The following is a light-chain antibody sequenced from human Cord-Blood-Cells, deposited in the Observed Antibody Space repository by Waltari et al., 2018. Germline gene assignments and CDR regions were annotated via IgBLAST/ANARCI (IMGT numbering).Light chain of an antibody. Sequence: DIQVTQSPSSLSASVGDRVTITCRASQSISSYLNWYQQKPGKAPKLLIYAASSLQSGVPSRFSGSGSGTDFTLTISSLQPEDFATYYCQQSYGTPLTFGGGTKVEIK. CDR2: AAS. CDR1: QSISSY. CDR3: QQSYGTPLT. J-gene: IGKJ4*01. V-gene: IGKV1-39*01.